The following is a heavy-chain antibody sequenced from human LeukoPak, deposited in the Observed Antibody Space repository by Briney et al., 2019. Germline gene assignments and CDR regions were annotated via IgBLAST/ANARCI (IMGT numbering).Heavy chain of an antibody. J-gene: IGHJ4*02. Sequence: GESLKISCKGSGYSFTSYWIGWVRQMPGKGLEWMGIIYPGDSDTRYSPSFQGQVTISADKSMSTAYLQWSSLKASDTAMYYCARGLERGDYGPRGTDYWGQGTLVTVSS. D-gene: IGHD4/OR15-4a*01. CDR2: IYPGDSDT. CDR1: GYSFTSYW. V-gene: IGHV5-51*01. CDR3: ARGLERGDYGPRGTDY.